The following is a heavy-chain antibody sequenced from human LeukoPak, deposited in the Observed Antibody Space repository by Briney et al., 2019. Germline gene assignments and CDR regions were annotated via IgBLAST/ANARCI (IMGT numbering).Heavy chain of an antibody. V-gene: IGHV3-48*01. Sequence: GGSLRLSCAASGFTFSSYSMNWVRQAPGKGLEWVSYISSSGTIIYYADSVKGRFTISRDNAKNPLYLQMNSLRAEDTAVYYCTRRPYSSSWYYFDYWGQGTLVTVSS. J-gene: IGHJ4*02. CDR2: ISSSGTII. CDR1: GFTFSSYS. CDR3: TRRPYSSSWYYFDY. D-gene: IGHD6-13*01.